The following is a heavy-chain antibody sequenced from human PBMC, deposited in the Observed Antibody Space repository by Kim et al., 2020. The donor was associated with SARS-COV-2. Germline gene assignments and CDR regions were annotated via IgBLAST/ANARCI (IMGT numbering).Heavy chain of an antibody. CDR3: ARPDIPLRLGAFDI. V-gene: IGHV4-39*07. D-gene: IGHD5-12*01. Sequence: SQTLSLTCTVSGGSISSSSYYWGWIRQPPGKGLEWIGSIYYSGSTYYNPSLKSRVTISVDTSKNQFSLKLSSVTAADTAVYYCARPDIPLRLGAFDIWGQGTMVTVSS. CDR2: IYYSGST. CDR1: GGSISSSSYY. J-gene: IGHJ3*02.